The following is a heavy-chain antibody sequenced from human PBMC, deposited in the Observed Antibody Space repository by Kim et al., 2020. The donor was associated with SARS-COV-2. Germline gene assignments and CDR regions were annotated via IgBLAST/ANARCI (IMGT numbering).Heavy chain of an antibody. Sequence: GGSLRLSCAASGFTFSSYGMHWVRQAPGKGLEWVAVISYDGSNKYYADSVKGRFTISRDNSKNTLYLQMNSLRAEDTAVYYCAKDAYSSSSEGPYWGQGT. V-gene: IGHV3-30*18. CDR3: AKDAYSSSSEGPY. CDR2: ISYDGSNK. CDR1: GFTFSSYG. D-gene: IGHD6-6*01. J-gene: IGHJ4*02.